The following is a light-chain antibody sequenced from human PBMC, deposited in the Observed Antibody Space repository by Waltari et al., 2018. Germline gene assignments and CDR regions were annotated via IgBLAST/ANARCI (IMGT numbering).Light chain of an antibody. CDR1: QSVLYSSNNKTY. CDR3: QQYYSTPLT. J-gene: IGKJ4*01. V-gene: IGKV4-1*01. Sequence: DLVMTQSPDSLAVSLGERATINCKYSQSVLYSSNNKTYLAWYQQKPGQPPKLLIYWASTRESGVPDRFSGSGSGTDFTLTISSLQAEDVAVYYCQQYYSTPLTFGGGTKVEIK. CDR2: WAS.